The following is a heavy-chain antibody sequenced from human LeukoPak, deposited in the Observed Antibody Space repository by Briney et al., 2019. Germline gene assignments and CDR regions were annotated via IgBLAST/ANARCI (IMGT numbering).Heavy chain of an antibody. D-gene: IGHD3-22*01. Sequence: ASVKVSCKASGYTFTSYGSSWVRPAPGQGLEGMGWISAYNGNTNYAQKLQGRVTMTTDTSTSTAYMELRSLRSDDTAVYYCARDPMIVVVQMDGNWFDPWGQGTLVTVSS. CDR2: ISAYNGNT. V-gene: IGHV1-18*01. CDR1: GYTFTSYG. CDR3: ARDPMIVVVQMDGNWFDP. J-gene: IGHJ5*02.